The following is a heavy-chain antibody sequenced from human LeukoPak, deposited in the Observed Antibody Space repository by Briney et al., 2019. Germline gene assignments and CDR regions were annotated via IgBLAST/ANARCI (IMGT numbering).Heavy chain of an antibody. D-gene: IGHD6-19*01. Sequence: ASVKVSCKASGGTFSSYAISWVRQAPGQGLEWMGRIIPILGIANYAQKFQGRVTITADKSTSTAYMELSSLRSEDTAVYYCARHAIAVAGLDYWGQGTLVTVSS. CDR1: GGTFSSYA. CDR2: IIPILGIA. J-gene: IGHJ4*02. CDR3: ARHAIAVAGLDY. V-gene: IGHV1-69*04.